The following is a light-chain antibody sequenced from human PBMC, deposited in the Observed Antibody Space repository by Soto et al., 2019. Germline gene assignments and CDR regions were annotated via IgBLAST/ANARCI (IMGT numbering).Light chain of an antibody. CDR2: DVS. CDR3: SSYTSSSTLV. J-gene: IGLJ1*01. V-gene: IGLV2-14*01. Sequence: QSVLTQPASVSGSPGQSITISCTGTSSVVGGYNSVSWYQQHPGKAPKLMIYDVSNRPSGVSNRFSGSKSGNTASLTISGLQAEDEADYYCSSYTSSSTLVFGTGTKVTVL. CDR1: SSVVGGYNS.